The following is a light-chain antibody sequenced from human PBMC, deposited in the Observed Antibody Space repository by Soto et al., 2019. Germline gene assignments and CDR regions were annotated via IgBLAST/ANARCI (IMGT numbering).Light chain of an antibody. V-gene: IGLV2-14*03. CDR3: SSYTTSNTRQIV. CDR1: SSDVGGYNY. J-gene: IGLJ1*01. CDR2: DVT. Sequence: ALTQLASVSGSPGQSITISCTGTSSDVGGYNYVSWYQHHPGKAPKLIIYDVTNRPSGVSNPFSGSKSGNTASLTISGLQPEDEADNYCSSYTTSNTRQIVFGTGTKVTVL.